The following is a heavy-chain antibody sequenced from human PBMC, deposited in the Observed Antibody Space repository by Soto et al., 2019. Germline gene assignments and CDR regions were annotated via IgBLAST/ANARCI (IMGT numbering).Heavy chain of an antibody. CDR2: IYDTGISGYTPST. D-gene: IGHD5-18*01. CDR3: AREVDTDVGGLGFYDAFDI. Sequence: SETLSLTCTVSGGSITSSYWSWIRRPPGKGLEWIAYIYDTGISGYTPSTSYNPSLKSRVTMSVDTSKSQFSLKLTSVTAADTAVYYCAREVDTDVGGLGFYDAFDIWGPGTKVTVSS. J-gene: IGHJ3*02. V-gene: IGHV4-59*01. CDR1: GGSITSSY.